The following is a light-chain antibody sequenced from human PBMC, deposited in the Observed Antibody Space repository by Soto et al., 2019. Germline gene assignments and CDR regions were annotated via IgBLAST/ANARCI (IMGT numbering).Light chain of an antibody. V-gene: IGLV1-40*01. J-gene: IGLJ1*01. Sequence: QSVLTQPPSVSGAPGQRVTISCTGSSSNIGAGYDVHWYQQVPGTAPKLLIYASKNRPAGVPDRFSASKSGTSASLAITGLQAEDEADYYCQSYDTSPSGYVFGTGTKLTVL. CDR3: QSYDTSPSGYV. CDR1: SSNIGAGYD. CDR2: ASK.